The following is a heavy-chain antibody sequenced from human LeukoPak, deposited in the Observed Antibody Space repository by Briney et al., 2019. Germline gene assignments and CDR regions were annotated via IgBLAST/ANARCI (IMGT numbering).Heavy chain of an antibody. CDR2: IKRDGSEN. V-gene: IGHV3-7*01. CDR3: ARGHYGMDV. J-gene: IGHJ6*02. Sequence: GGSLRLSCAASEFILSNWWMTWVRQAPGKGLEWVASIKRDGSENYYVDSVKGRFTVSRDNARSSLYLQMNSLRAEDTAVYYCARGHYGMDVWGQGTTVTVSS. CDR1: EFILSNWW.